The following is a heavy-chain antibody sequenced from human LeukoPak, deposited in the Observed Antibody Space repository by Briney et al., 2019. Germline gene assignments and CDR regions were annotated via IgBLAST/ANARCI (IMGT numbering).Heavy chain of an antibody. J-gene: IGHJ6*02. D-gene: IGHD2-2*01. CDR2: INPNSGGT. V-gene: IGHV1-2*02. CDR3: ARYRRYCTTNSCGGYGMDV. CDR1: GGTFSSYA. Sequence: ASVTVSCKASGGTFSSYAISWVRQAPGQGLEWMGWINPNSGGTHYAQNFQGRVTMTRDTSISTAYMELSRLRSDDTAVYYCARYRRYCTTNSCGGYGMDVWGQGTMVTVSS.